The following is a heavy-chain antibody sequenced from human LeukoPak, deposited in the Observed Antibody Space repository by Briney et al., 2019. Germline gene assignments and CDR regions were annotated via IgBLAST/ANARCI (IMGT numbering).Heavy chain of an antibody. V-gene: IGHV3-64*01. CDR2: ISSNGGST. CDR1: GFTFSSYA. Sequence: GGSLRLSCAASGFTFSSYAMHWVRQAPGKGLEYVSAISSNGGSTYYANSVKGRFTISRDNSKNTLHLQMGSLRAEDMAVYYCARAPAGTIWFDPWGQGTLVTVSS. J-gene: IGHJ5*02. CDR3: ARAPAGTIWFDP. D-gene: IGHD6-13*01.